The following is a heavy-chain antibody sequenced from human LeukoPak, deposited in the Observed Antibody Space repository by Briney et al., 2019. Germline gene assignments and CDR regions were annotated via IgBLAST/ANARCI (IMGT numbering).Heavy chain of an antibody. CDR3: ASSSRGGGYSYGYPGYFDY. D-gene: IGHD5-18*01. J-gene: IGHJ4*02. V-gene: IGHV3-7*01. CDR1: GFTFSIYS. CDR2: IKQDGSEK. Sequence: GGSLRLSCAASGFTFSIYSMNWVRQAPGKGLEWVANIKQDGSEKYYVDSVKGRFTISRDNAKNSLYLQMNSLRAEDTAVYYCASSSRGGGYSYGYPGYFDYWGQGTLVTVSS.